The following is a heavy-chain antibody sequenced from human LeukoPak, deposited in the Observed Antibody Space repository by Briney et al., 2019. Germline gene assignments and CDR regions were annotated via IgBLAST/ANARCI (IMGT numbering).Heavy chain of an antibody. D-gene: IGHD3-10*01. Sequence: ASVKVSCKASGYTFTSYYMHWVRQAPGQGLEWMGIINPSGGSTSYAQKFQGRVTMTEDTSTDTVYMELSSLSSDDTAVYHCATDPNYYGSGSLDYWGQGTLVNVSS. CDR3: ATDPNYYGSGSLDY. V-gene: IGHV1-46*01. J-gene: IGHJ4*02. CDR1: GYTFTSYY. CDR2: INPSGGST.